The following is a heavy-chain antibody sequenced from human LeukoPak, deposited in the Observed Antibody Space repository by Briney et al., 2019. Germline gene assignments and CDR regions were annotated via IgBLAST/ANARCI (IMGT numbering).Heavy chain of an antibody. CDR1: GGSISSYY. J-gene: IGHJ3*02. CDR2: IFTSGST. Sequence: SETLSLTCTVSGGSISSYYWSWIRQPAGKGLGWIGRIFTSGSTDYNPSLKSRVTMSVDTSKNQFSLKLSSVTAADTAVYYCARDRGYYDSSGYYAFDIWGQGTMVTVSS. D-gene: IGHD3-22*01. V-gene: IGHV4-4*07. CDR3: ARDRGYYDSSGYYAFDI.